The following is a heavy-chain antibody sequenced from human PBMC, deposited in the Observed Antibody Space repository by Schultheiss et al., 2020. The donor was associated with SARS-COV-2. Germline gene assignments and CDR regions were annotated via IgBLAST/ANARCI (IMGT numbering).Heavy chain of an antibody. V-gene: IGHV4-59*12. J-gene: IGHJ4*02. Sequence: SETLSLTCTVSGGSISSYYWSWIRQPAGKGLEWIGYIYYSGSTNYNPSLKSRVTISVDTSKNQFSLKLSSVTAADTAVYYCARVGIAARPRERGYFDYWGQGTLVTVSS. CDR3: ARVGIAARPRERGYFDY. D-gene: IGHD6-6*01. CDR1: GGSISSYY. CDR2: IYYSGST.